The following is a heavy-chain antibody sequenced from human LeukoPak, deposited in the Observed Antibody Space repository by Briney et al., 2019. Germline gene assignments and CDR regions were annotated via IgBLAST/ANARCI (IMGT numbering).Heavy chain of an antibody. V-gene: IGHV3-11*04. Sequence: GGSLRLSCAASGFTFSDYYISWIRHARGKGLEWVSYISSSGSTIYYADSVKGRFTISRDNPKNSLYLQMNSLRAEDTAVYYCARGRGGHYYDSPDRGDWGQGTLVTVSS. D-gene: IGHD3-22*01. CDR3: ARGRGGHYYDSPDRGD. CDR2: ISSSGSTI. CDR1: GFTFSDYY. J-gene: IGHJ4*02.